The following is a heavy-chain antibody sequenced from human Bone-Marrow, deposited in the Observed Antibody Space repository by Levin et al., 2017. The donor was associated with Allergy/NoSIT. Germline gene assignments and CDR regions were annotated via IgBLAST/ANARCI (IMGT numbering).Heavy chain of an antibody. CDR2: ISGWDGET. CDR3: ARDGEFRAAWNHYYEHFGMDV. Sequence: PQASVKVSCKASGYNLRSYGISWVRQAPGQGLEWMGWISGWDGETKVVQRLQGRVILTTDTSTSTVYMELRTLRSDDTAVYYCARDGEFRAAWNHYYEHFGMDVWGQGTTVIVSS. CDR1: GYNLRSYG. V-gene: IGHV1-18*01. J-gene: IGHJ6*02. D-gene: IGHD3-10*01.